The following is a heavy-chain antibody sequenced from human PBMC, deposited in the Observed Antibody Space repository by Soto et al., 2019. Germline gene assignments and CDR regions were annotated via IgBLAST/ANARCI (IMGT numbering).Heavy chain of an antibody. J-gene: IGHJ6*02. D-gene: IGHD3-10*01. Sequence: GGSLRLSCAASGFTFSSYWMSSVRQASGKGLEWVANIKQAGSEKYYVDSVQGRFTISRHNAKNSLYLQMNSLRAEDTAVYYWARDQYYYGSGSYPYYYGMDVWGQGTTVTVSS. V-gene: IGHV3-7*05. CDR1: GFTFSSYW. CDR3: ARDQYYYGSGSYPYYYGMDV. CDR2: IKQAGSEK.